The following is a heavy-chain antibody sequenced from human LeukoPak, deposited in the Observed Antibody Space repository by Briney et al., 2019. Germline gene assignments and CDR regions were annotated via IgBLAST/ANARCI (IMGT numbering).Heavy chain of an antibody. CDR2: IIPILGIA. CDR1: GGTFSSYA. D-gene: IGHD6-13*01. CDR3: ARLGLLGTAAAGTSVSY. Sequence: SVKVSCKASGGTFSSYAISWVRQAPGQGLEWMGRIIPILGIANYAQKFQGRVTITADKSTSTAYMELSSLRSEDTAVYYCARLGLLGTAAAGTSVSYWGQGTLATVSS. J-gene: IGHJ4*02. V-gene: IGHV1-69*04.